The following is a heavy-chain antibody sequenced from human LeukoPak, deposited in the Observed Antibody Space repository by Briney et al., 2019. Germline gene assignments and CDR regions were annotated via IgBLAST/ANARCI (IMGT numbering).Heavy chain of an antibody. CDR1: GGPISSNY. Sequence: PSETLSLTCTVSGGPISSNYWSWIRQPAGKGLEWIGRINSRGSTNYSPSLKSRVAMSLDMSKNQFSVKLRSVTAADTAVYYCARDLEGDSYYLDNWGQGTLVTVSS. D-gene: IGHD3-16*01. V-gene: IGHV4-4*07. J-gene: IGHJ4*02. CDR2: INSRGST. CDR3: ARDLEGDSYYLDN.